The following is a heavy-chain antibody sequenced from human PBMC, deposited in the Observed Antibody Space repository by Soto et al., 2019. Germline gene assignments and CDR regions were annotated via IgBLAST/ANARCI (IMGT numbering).Heavy chain of an antibody. Sequence: QVQLVESGGGVVQPGKSLRLSCAASGFTFTNYAMHWVRQAPGKGLEWVAVISYDGSNNYYADSVKGRFTISRANSNNTLYLQMNSLIADNTAAYYCARSYYYDSSGHYSGPGYSFDYWGQGTLVTVSS. D-gene: IGHD3-22*01. CDR2: ISYDGSNN. V-gene: IGHV3-30-3*01. CDR1: GFTFTNYA. J-gene: IGHJ4*02. CDR3: ARSYYYDSSGHYSGPGYSFDY.